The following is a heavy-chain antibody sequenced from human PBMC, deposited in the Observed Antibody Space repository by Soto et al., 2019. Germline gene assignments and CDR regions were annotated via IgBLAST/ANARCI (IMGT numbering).Heavy chain of an antibody. Sequence: GGSLRLSCAASGFTFSSYAMSWVRQAPGKGLEWVSAISGSGGSTYYADSVKGRFTISRDNSKNTLYLQMNSLRAEDTAVYYCAKDMVRGVVYYYYGMDVWGQGTTVTVSS. D-gene: IGHD3-10*01. CDR1: GFTFSSYA. CDR3: AKDMVRGVVYYYYGMDV. J-gene: IGHJ6*02. V-gene: IGHV3-23*01. CDR2: ISGSGGST.